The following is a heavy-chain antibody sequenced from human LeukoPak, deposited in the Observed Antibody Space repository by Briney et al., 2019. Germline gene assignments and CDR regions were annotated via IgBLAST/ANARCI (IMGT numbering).Heavy chain of an antibody. CDR2: ISWNSGSV. Sequence: GGSLRLSCAASGFTFDDYAMHWVRQAPGKGLEWVSGISWNSGSVGYADSVKGRFTISRDNAKNSLYLQMNSLRAEDTALYYCAKKERDYFDYWGQGTLVTVS. CDR3: AKKERDYFDY. J-gene: IGHJ4*02. CDR1: GFTFDDYA. V-gene: IGHV3-9*01.